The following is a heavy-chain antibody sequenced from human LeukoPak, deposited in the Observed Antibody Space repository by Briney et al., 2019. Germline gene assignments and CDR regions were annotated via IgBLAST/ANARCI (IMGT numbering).Heavy chain of an antibody. Sequence: SQTLSLTRTVSGGSISSGSYYWSWIRQPAGKGLEWIGRIYTSGSTNYNPSLKSRVTISVDTSKNQFSLKLSSVTAADTAVYYCARFGIYNVYWGQGTLVTVSS. D-gene: IGHD1-1*01. CDR1: GGSISSGSYY. CDR2: IYTSGST. V-gene: IGHV4-61*02. CDR3: ARFGIYNVY. J-gene: IGHJ4*02.